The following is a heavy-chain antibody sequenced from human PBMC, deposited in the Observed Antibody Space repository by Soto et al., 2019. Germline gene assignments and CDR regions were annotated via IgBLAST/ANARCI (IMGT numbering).Heavy chain of an antibody. Sequence: GASVKVSCKASGYTFTSYYMHWVRQAPGQGLEWMGIINPSGGSTSYAQKFQGRVTMTRDTSTSTVYMELSSLRSEDTAVYYCARGLYSGYDSANFDYWGQGTLVTVSS. V-gene: IGHV1-46*01. CDR2: INPSGGST. CDR1: GYTFTSYY. CDR3: ARGLYSGYDSANFDY. J-gene: IGHJ4*02. D-gene: IGHD5-12*01.